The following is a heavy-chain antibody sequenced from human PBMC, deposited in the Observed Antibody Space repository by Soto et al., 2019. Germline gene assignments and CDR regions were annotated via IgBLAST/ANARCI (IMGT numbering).Heavy chain of an antibody. J-gene: IGHJ6*02. Sequence: EVQLVESGGGLVQPGRSLRLSCAASGFTFDDYAMHWVRQAPGKGLEWVSGISWNSGSIGYADSVKGRFTISRDNAKNPLYLQMNSLRAEDTALYYCAKSRRSSTTLLTRWHHYYGMDVWGQGTTVTVSS. D-gene: IGHD4-17*01. CDR3: AKSRRSSTTLLTRWHHYYGMDV. CDR1: GFTFDDYA. CDR2: ISWNSGSI. V-gene: IGHV3-9*01.